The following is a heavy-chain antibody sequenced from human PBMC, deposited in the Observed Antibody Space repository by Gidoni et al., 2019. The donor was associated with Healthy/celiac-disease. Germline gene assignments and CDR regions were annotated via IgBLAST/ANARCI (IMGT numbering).Heavy chain of an antibody. CDR3: AKEQKRYCSGGSCYRNNWFDP. Sequence: QVQLVESGGGVVQPGRSLRLSCSASGFTFSSYGMHWGRQAPGKGLEWVAVISYDGSNKYYADSVKGRFTISRDNSKNTLYLQMNSLRAEDTAVYYCAKEQKRYCSGGSCYRNNWFDPWGQGTLVTVSS. J-gene: IGHJ5*02. CDR2: ISYDGSNK. V-gene: IGHV3-30*18. CDR1: GFTFSSYG. D-gene: IGHD2-15*01.